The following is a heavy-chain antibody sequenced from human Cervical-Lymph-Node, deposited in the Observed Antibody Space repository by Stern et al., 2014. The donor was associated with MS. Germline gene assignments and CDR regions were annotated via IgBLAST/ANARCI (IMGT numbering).Heavy chain of an antibody. V-gene: IGHV3-30*18. J-gene: IGHJ4*02. D-gene: IGHD2-2*02. CDR1: GFTFTTSG. Sequence: QVQLVQSGGGVVQPGGSLRLSCVASGFTFTTSGMHWVRQAPGQGLGWVAVISYDGSNQYYGDSVKGRFTISRDNSKNTVYLQMNSLRPEDTAVYYCANAAALSCRSPSCYKAFEYWGQGILVTVSS. CDR3: ANAAALSCRSPSCYKAFEY. CDR2: ISYDGSNQ.